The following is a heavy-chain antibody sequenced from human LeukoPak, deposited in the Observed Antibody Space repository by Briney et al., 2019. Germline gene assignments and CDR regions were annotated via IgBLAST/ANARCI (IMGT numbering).Heavy chain of an antibody. CDR3: ARDSHDFWSGTKNWFDP. Sequence: PSETLSLTCTVSGGPISSYYWSWIRQPAGKGLDWIGRIYTSGSTNYNPSLKSRVTMSVDTSKNQFSLKLSSVTTADTAVYYCARDSHDFWSGTKNWFDPWGQGTLVTVSS. J-gene: IGHJ5*02. CDR2: IYTSGST. V-gene: IGHV4-4*07. D-gene: IGHD3-3*01. CDR1: GGPISSYY.